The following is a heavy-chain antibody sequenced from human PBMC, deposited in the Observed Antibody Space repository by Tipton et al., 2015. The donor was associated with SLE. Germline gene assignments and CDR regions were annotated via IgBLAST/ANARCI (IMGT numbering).Heavy chain of an antibody. V-gene: IGHV4-59*11. D-gene: IGHD7-27*01. CDR2: VYSSGST. Sequence: TLSLTCTVSGGSISSHYWSWIRQPPGKGLEWIGYVYSSGSTKYNPSLKSRVTISVDTSKNQFSLKLSSVTAADTAVYYCARDGRGLGTYWYFDLWGRGTLVTVSS. CDR3: ARDGRGLGTYWYFDL. J-gene: IGHJ2*01. CDR1: GGSISSHY.